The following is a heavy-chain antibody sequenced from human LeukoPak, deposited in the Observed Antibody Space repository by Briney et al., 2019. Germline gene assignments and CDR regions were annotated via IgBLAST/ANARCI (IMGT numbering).Heavy chain of an antibody. Sequence: GGSLRPSCAASGFTFSSYAMTWVRQAPGKGLEWVSGISGSFIGTFYADSVKGRFTISRDTSKNTLYLQMNSLRTEDTAVYYCARSPGILGTNYFDYWGQGTLVTVSS. D-gene: IGHD1-26*01. CDR2: ISGSFIGT. CDR1: GFTFSSYA. CDR3: ARSPGILGTNYFDY. J-gene: IGHJ4*02. V-gene: IGHV3-23*01.